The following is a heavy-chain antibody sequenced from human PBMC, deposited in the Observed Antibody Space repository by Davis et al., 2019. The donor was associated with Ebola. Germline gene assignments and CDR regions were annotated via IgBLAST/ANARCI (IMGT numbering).Heavy chain of an antibody. Sequence: HTGGSLRLSCAAPGFTFSSYWMHWVRQAPGKGLVWVSRINSDGSSTIYADSVKGRFTISRDNAKNSLYLQMNSLRAEDTAVYYCARAGFRELFSYGMDVWGQGTTVTVSS. CDR1: GFTFSSYW. J-gene: IGHJ6*02. CDR2: INSDGSST. CDR3: ARAGFRELFSYGMDV. V-gene: IGHV3-74*01. D-gene: IGHD3-10*01.